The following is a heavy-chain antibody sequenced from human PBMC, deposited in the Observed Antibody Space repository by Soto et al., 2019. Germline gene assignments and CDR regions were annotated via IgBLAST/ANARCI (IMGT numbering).Heavy chain of an antibody. J-gene: IGHJ4*02. CDR2: IKQGGSEK. CDR3: AAWGS. CDR1: GFTFSDYW. Sequence: EVQLVESGGGLVQPGGSLRLSCAASGFTFSDYWMNWVRQAPGKGLEWVANIKQGGSEKNYVDSVKGRFTISRDNAKNALDLQMNSLRSDYTAAYYCAAWGSWCQGTLVTVSS. D-gene: IGHD1-26*01. V-gene: IGHV3-7*03.